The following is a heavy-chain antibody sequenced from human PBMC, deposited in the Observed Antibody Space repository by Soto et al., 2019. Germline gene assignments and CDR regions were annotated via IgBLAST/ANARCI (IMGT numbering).Heavy chain of an antibody. D-gene: IGHD3-16*02. Sequence: SAETLSLTCAVYGGSFSGYYWSWIRQAPGKGLEWIGEINHSGSTNYNPSLKSRVTISVDTSKNQFSLKLSSVTAADTAVYYCARGKLSDYVWGSYRYHFDYWGQGTVVTVSS. V-gene: IGHV4-34*01. CDR2: INHSGST. CDR3: ARGKLSDYVWGSYRYHFDY. CDR1: GGSFSGYY. J-gene: IGHJ4*02.